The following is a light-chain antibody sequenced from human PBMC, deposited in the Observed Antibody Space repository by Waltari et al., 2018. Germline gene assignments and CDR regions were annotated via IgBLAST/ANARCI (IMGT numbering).Light chain of an antibody. CDR2: KAS. CDR1: QSISSW. J-gene: IGKJ3*01. Sequence: DIQMTQSPSTLSASVGDRVIITCRASQSISSWLAWYQQKPGRAPKLLVYKASSLQSGVPSRFSGSGSXTEFTLTISSLQPDDCATYYCHQXNSYSLFTFGPGTKVDIK. CDR3: HQXNSYSLFT. V-gene: IGKV1-5*03.